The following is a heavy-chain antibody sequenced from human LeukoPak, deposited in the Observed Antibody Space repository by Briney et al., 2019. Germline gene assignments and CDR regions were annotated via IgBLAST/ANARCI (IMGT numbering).Heavy chain of an antibody. V-gene: IGHV3-30*18. Sequence: PGGSLRLSCAGSGFTFSSYGMHWVRQAPGKGLEWVAVISYDGSNKYYADSVKGRFTISRDNSKNTLYLQMNSLRAEDTAVYYCAKSVVGVVVPAAPFDYWGQGTLVTVSS. CDR1: GFTFSSYG. CDR2: ISYDGSNK. J-gene: IGHJ4*02. D-gene: IGHD2-2*01. CDR3: AKSVVGVVVPAAPFDY.